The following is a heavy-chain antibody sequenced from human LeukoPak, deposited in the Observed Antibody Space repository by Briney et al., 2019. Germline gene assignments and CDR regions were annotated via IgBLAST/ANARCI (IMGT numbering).Heavy chain of an antibody. Sequence: SETLSLTCTVSGGSISSYYWSWIRQPPGKGLEWIGYIYYSGSTNYNPSLKNRVTISVDTSKNQFSLKLSSVTAADTAVYYCARGGIMITFGGVIALNWFDPWGQGTLVTVSS. D-gene: IGHD3-16*02. CDR1: GGSISSYY. J-gene: IGHJ5*02. V-gene: IGHV4-59*01. CDR3: ARGGIMITFGGVIALNWFDP. CDR2: IYYSGST.